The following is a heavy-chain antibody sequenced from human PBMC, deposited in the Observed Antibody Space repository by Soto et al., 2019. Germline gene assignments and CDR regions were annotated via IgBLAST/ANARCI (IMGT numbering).Heavy chain of an antibody. CDR2: IIPVFGTP. J-gene: IGHJ5*02. CDR3: ARGGALSTSWYWGDGFAP. Sequence: QVQLEQSGSEVKKSGSSVKVSCKASGYSFSSHAITWVRQAPGQGLEWMGGIIPVFGTPSYAQKFQGRVTISADKSTNTSTLKLRSLGSEDPAVYYCARGGALSTSWYWGDGFAPWGQGTQVTFSS. CDR1: GYSFSSHA. D-gene: IGHD6-13*01. V-gene: IGHV1-69*06.